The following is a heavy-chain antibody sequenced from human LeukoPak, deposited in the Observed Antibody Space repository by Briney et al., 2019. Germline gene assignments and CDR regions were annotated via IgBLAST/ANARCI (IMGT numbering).Heavy chain of an antibody. J-gene: IGHJ4*02. CDR1: GFTFSSYA. V-gene: IGHV3-23*01. CDR3: AKVAWIYCSGGSCYLDY. Sequence: GGSLGLSCAASGFTFSSYAMSWVRQAPGKGLEWVSAISGSGGSTYYADSVKGRFTISRDNSKNTLYLQMNSLRAEDTAVYYCAKVAWIYCSGGSCYLDYWGQGTLVTVSS. CDR2: ISGSGGST. D-gene: IGHD2-15*01.